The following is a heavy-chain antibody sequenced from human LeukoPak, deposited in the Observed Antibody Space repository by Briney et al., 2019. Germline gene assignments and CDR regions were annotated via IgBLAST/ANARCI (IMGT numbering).Heavy chain of an antibody. CDR1: GGSISSGDYY. CDR2: IYYSGST. V-gene: IGHV4-30-4*08. Sequence: SETLSLTCTVSGGSISSGDYYWSWIRQPPGKGLEWIGYIYYSGSTYYNPSLKSRVTISVDTSKNQLSLKLSSVTAADTAVYYCARSIAVAVIDYWGQGTLVTVSS. J-gene: IGHJ4*02. D-gene: IGHD6-19*01. CDR3: ARSIAVAVIDY.